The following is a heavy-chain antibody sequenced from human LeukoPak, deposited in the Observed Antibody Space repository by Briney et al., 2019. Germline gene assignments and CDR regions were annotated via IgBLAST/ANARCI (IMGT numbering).Heavy chain of an antibody. CDR2: ISGSGGST. D-gene: IGHD5-18*01. CDR3: AKDPGMGIQLWSMFDY. Sequence: GGSLRLSCVVSGFTFSSYAMSWVRQAPGKGLEWVSAISGSGGSTYYADSVKGRFTISRDNSKNTLYLQMNSLRAEDTAVYYCAKDPGMGIQLWSMFDYWGQGTLVTVSS. CDR1: GFTFSSYA. V-gene: IGHV3-23*01. J-gene: IGHJ4*02.